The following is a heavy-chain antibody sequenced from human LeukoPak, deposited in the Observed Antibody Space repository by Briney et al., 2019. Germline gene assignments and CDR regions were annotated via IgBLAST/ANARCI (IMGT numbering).Heavy chain of an antibody. D-gene: IGHD6-13*01. J-gene: IGHJ3*02. CDR3: ARVEAAAGTMYAFDI. CDR2: IYSGGST. CDR1: GFTVSSNY. Sequence: GGSLRLSCAASGFTVSSNYMSWVRHAPGKGLEWVSVIYSGGSTYYADSVKGRFTISRDNSKNTLYLQMNSLRAEDTAVYYCARVEAAAGTMYAFDIWGQGTMVTVSS. V-gene: IGHV3-66*01.